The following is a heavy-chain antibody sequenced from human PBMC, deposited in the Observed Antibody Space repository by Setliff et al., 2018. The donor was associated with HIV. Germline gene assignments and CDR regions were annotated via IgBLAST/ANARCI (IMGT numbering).Heavy chain of an antibody. V-gene: IGHV1-2*06. CDR1: GYTFTGYY. CDR3: ATKVYCTNGVCLDAFDI. CDR2: IIPNSGAA. Sequence: ASVKVSCKASGYTFTGYYMHWVRQAPGQGLEWMGRIIPNSGAANYAQKFQGRVTMTRDTSISTAYMELSRLRSNDTAVYYCATKVYCTNGVCLDAFDIWGQGTMVTVSS. D-gene: IGHD2-8*01. J-gene: IGHJ3*02.